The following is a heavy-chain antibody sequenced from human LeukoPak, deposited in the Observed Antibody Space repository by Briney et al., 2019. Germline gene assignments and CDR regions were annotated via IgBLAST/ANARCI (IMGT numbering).Heavy chain of an antibody. D-gene: IGHD3-9*01. J-gene: IGHJ4*02. V-gene: IGHV5-51*01. CDR1: GYSFTSYW. CDR2: ICPGDSDT. CDR3: ARTYYDILTGYEYYFDY. Sequence: GESLKISCKGSGYSFTSYWIGWVRQMPGKGLEWMGIICPGDSDTRYSPSFQGQVTISADKSISTAYLQWSSLKASDTAMYYCARTYYDILTGYEYYFDYWGQGTLVTVSS.